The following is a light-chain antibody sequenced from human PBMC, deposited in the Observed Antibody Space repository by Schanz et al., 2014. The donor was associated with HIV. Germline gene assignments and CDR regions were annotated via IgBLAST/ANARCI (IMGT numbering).Light chain of an antibody. CDR3: AAWDDSLKGWV. CDR2: NTD. Sequence: QSVLTQPPSASGPPGQRVTISCSGSRSNIATNTVNWYQQLPGTAPKLLIYNTDQQPSGVPDRFSGSKSGTSASLAISGLQSEDEADYHCAAWDDSLKGWVFGGGTKLTVL. V-gene: IGLV1-44*01. J-gene: IGLJ3*02. CDR1: RSNIATNT.